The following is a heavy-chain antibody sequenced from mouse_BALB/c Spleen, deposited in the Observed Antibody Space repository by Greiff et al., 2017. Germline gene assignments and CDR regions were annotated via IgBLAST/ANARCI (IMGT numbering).Heavy chain of an antibody. CDR2: ISTYYGDA. CDR3: ARGATARINYYAMDY. J-gene: IGHJ4*01. V-gene: IGHV1S137*01. CDR1: GYTFTDYA. Sequence: VKLQQSGAELVRPGVSVKISCKGSGYTFTDYAMHWVKQSHAKSLEWIGVISTYYGDASYNQKFKGKATMTVDKSSSTAYMELARLTSEDSAIYYCARGATARINYYAMDYWGQGTSVTVAS. D-gene: IGHD1-2*01.